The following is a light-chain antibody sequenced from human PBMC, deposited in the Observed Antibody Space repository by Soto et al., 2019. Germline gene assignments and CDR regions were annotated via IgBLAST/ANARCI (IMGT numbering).Light chain of an antibody. CDR1: QGIGSY. Sequence: DIQMTQSPSSLSASVGDRVTITCRASQGIGSYLAWYQQKPGKVPKVLIYSASTLQSGVPSRFSGSGSRTDFTLTISSLQTEDVATYYCQKYDSAPETFGQWTKGEI. CDR2: SAS. CDR3: QKYDSAPET. J-gene: IGKJ1*01. V-gene: IGKV1-27*01.